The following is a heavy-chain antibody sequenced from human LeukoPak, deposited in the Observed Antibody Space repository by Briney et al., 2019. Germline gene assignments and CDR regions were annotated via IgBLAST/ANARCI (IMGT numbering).Heavy chain of an antibody. CDR2: ISSSSSYI. CDR1: GFSLSIYS. J-gene: IGHJ6*01. Sequence: GGSLRLSCAASGFSLSIYSMNWVRQAPGKGLEWVSSISSSSSYIYYADSVKGRFTISRDNAKNSLYLQMNSLRAEDTAVYYCARGEVAVAAPYYYGMDVWGQGTTVTVSS. V-gene: IGHV3-21*01. D-gene: IGHD6-19*01. CDR3: ARGEVAVAAPYYYGMDV.